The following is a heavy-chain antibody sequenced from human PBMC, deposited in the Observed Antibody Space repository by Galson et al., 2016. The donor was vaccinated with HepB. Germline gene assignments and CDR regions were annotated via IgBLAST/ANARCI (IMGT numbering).Heavy chain of an antibody. CDR3: ARRGQWLPDY. V-gene: IGHV4-39*01. J-gene: IGHJ4*02. CDR1: GVSISRNKYY. D-gene: IGHD6-19*01. CDR2: IYYSGTT. Sequence: SETLYLTCTVSGVSISRNKYYWGWIRQPPGRGLEWIGSIYYSGTTFYNPSLKSRVTLPKDTSKNQFSLKLGSVTAADTAVYYCARRGQWLPDYWGQGTLVTVSS.